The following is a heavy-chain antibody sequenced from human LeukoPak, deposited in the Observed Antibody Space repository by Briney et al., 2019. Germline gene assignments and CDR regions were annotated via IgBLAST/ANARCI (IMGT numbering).Heavy chain of an antibody. CDR1: GFTFSSYS. V-gene: IGHV3-21*01. CDR2: ISSSSSYI. J-gene: IGHJ4*02. CDR3: ARGRSAAAGKFDY. Sequence: GGSLRLSCAASGFTFSSYSMNWVRQAPGKGLEWVSSISSSSSYIYYADSVKGRFTISRDNAKNSRYLQMNSLRAEDTAVYYCARGRSAAAGKFDYWGQGTLVTVSS. D-gene: IGHD6-13*01.